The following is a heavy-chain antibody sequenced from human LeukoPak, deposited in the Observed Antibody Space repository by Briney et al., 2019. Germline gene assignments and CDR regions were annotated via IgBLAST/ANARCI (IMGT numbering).Heavy chain of an antibody. V-gene: IGHV4-39*06. Sequence: PSETLSLTCTVSGGSISSSSYYWGWIRQPPGKGLEWIGSIYYSGSTYYNPSLKSRVTISVDTSKNQFPLKLSSVTAADTAVYYCARRRVPAASEYYYGSGSYRIRHPLDYWGQGTLVTVSS. J-gene: IGHJ4*02. CDR2: IYYSGST. D-gene: IGHD3-10*01. CDR3: ARRRVPAASEYYYGSGSYRIRHPLDY. CDR1: GGSISSSSYY.